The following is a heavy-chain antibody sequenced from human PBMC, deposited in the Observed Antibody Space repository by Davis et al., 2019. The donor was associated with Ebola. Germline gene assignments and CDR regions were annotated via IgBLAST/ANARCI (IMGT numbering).Heavy chain of an antibody. V-gene: IGHV4-39*01. Sequence: SETLSLTCTVSGGSISSSSYYWGWIRQPPGKGLEWIGSIYYSGSTYYNPSLKSRVTISVDTSKNQFSLKLSSVTAADTAVYYCAGASRITMMSWGQGTLVTVSS. J-gene: IGHJ5*02. CDR2: IYYSGST. D-gene: IGHD3-22*01. CDR3: AGASRITMMS. CDR1: GGSISSSSYY.